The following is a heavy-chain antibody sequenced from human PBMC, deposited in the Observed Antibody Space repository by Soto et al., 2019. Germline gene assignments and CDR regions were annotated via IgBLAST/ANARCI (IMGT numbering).Heavy chain of an antibody. V-gene: IGHV4-4*07. D-gene: IGHD3-16*01. CDR3: ARGLGRYFDL. CDR1: GDSFGNFY. J-gene: IGHJ2*01. Sequence: SETLSLTCTVSGDSFGNFYWSWIRQPAGKGLESIGRLSTSGRTNYSPSLQSRVTMSLDTSKNLFSLRLTSVPAADTAVYFCARGLGRYFDLWGRGTLVTVSS. CDR2: LSTSGRT.